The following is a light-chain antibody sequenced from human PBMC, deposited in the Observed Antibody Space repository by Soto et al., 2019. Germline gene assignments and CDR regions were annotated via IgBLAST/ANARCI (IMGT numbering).Light chain of an antibody. CDR3: QQYGDWPLT. CDR2: ATS. J-gene: IGKJ4*01. CDR1: QSVGNN. V-gene: IGKV3-15*01. Sequence: EIAVTQSPATLSVSPGERATLSCRASQSVGNNFAWYQQKPGQAPRLLIFATSTRATGVPARFSGSGSGTEFTLTISSLQSEDFAVYYCQQYGDWPLTFGGGAKVEIE.